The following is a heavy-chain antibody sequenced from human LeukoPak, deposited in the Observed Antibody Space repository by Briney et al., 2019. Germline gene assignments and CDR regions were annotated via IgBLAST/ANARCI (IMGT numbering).Heavy chain of an antibody. D-gene: IGHD2-21*01. CDR3: VKDVGRGIAVYMDV. Sequence: QPGGSLRLSCAASGFTFDDCAMHWVRHGPGKGLEWVSLISWDGGTTYYADSVKGRFTSSRDNSKNSLYLQMNSLRPEDTALYYCVKDVGRGIAVYMDVWGNGTTVTVSS. V-gene: IGHV3-43D*03. CDR1: GFTFDDCA. J-gene: IGHJ6*03. CDR2: ISWDGGTT.